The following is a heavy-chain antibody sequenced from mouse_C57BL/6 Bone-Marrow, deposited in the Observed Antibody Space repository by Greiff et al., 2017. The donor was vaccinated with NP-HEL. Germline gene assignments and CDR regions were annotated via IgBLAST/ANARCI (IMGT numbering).Heavy chain of an antibody. V-gene: IGHV5-12*01. D-gene: IGHD1-1*01. Sequence: EVQLVESGGGLVQPGGSLKLSCAASGFTFSDYYMYWVRQTPEKRLEWVAYISNGGGSTYYPDTVKGRFTISRDNAKNTLYLQMSRLKSEDTAMYYCARSTVVVHDYAMDYWGQGTSVTVSS. J-gene: IGHJ4*01. CDR1: GFTFSDYY. CDR2: ISNGGGST. CDR3: ARSTVVVHDYAMDY.